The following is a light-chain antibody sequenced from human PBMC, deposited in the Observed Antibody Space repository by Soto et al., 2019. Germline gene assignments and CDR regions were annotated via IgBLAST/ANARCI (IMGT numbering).Light chain of an antibody. CDR2: DAS. J-gene: IGKJ1*01. CDR1: QSVSTY. V-gene: IGKV3-11*01. Sequence: EIVLTQCPATVSLSPGERATLSCRASQSVSTYLAWYQQTPGQPPRLLIYDASNRATGIPARFSGSGSGTDFTLTISSLEPEDFAVYYCQQRSNWPPWTFGQGTKVEIK. CDR3: QQRSNWPPWT.